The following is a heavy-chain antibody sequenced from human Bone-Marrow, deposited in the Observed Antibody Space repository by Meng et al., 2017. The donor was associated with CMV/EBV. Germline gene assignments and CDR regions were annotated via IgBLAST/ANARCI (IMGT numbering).Heavy chain of an antibody. Sequence: GESLKISCAASGFTFSSYAMSWVRQAPGKGLEWVSVIYSGGSSTYYADSVKGRFTISRDNSKNTLYLQLNSLRAEDTAVYYCARWGTHSQQKTSWYPSRPGFACWGQGSLVTVYS. CDR3: ARWGTHSQQKTSWYPSRPGFAC. V-gene: IGHV3-23*03. CDR1: GFTFSSYA. D-gene: IGHD6-13*01. J-gene: IGHJ4*02. CDR2: IYSGGSST.